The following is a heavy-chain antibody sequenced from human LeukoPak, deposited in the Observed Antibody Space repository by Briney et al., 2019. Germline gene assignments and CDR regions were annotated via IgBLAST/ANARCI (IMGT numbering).Heavy chain of an antibody. CDR1: GFTLSTYA. J-gene: IGHJ4*02. V-gene: IGHV3-30*18. D-gene: IGHD6-6*01. CDR3: AKIEGSSSYYFDY. CDR2: ISYDGGST. Sequence: GSSLRLSCAASGFTLSTYAMHWVRQAPGKGLEWMAIISYDGGSTSYADSVKGRFTISRDNSKNTLYLQMSSLRTEDTAVYYCAKIEGSSSYYFDYWGQGTLVTVSS.